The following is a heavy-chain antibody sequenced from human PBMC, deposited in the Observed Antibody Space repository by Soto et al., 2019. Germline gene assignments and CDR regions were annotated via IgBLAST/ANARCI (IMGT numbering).Heavy chain of an antibody. D-gene: IGHD1-1*01. CDR3: AKYNGIFTPSDY. V-gene: IGHV3-23*01. CDR2: ISGSGGST. CDR1: RFTFSSYA. J-gene: IGHJ4*02. Sequence: GGSLRLSXAASRFTFSSYAMSWVRQAPGKGLEWVSAISGSGGSTYYADSVKGRFTISRDNSKNTLYLQMNSLRAEDTAVYYCAKYNGIFTPSDYWGQGTLVTVSS.